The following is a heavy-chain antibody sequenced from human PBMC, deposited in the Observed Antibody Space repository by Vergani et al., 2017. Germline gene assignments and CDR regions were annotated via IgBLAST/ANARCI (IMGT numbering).Heavy chain of an antibody. V-gene: IGHV1-69*01. Sequence: QVQLVQSGAEVKKPGSSVKVSCKASGGTFSSYAISWVRQAPGQGLEWRGGIIPIFGTANYAQKFQGRVTITADESTSTAYMELSSLRSEDTAVYYWARGEGIYXGYDSDYYYYYMDVWGKGTTVTVSS. D-gene: IGHD5-12*01. CDR2: IIPIFGTA. J-gene: IGHJ6*03. CDR3: ARGEGIYXGYDSDYYYYYMDV. CDR1: GGTFSSYA.